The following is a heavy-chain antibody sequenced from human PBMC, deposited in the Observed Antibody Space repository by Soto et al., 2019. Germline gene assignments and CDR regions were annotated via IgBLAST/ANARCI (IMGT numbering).Heavy chain of an antibody. V-gene: IGHV3-9*01. J-gene: IGHJ3*02. CDR3: ARERTPAADAFDI. D-gene: IGHD2-2*01. CDR1: GFTFDDYA. CDR2: ISWNSGSI. Sequence: LRLSCAASGFTFDDYAMHWVRQAPGKGLEWVSGISWNSGSICYADSVKGRFTISRDNAKNSLYLQMNSLRAEDTAVYYCARERTPAADAFDIWGQGTMVTVSS.